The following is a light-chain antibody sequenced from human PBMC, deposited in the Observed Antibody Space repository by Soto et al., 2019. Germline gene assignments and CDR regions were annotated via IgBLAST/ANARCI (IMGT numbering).Light chain of an antibody. CDR2: AAS. CDR3: QQYTYWPRT. Sequence: EIVMTQSPVTLSVSPGERATLXCTASQSVGINLAWYQQKPGQAPSLLIXAASTXATGFQARFSGSGSGTEFTLTISSLQSEELAVYVCQQYTYWPRTFGQGTKVDIK. J-gene: IGKJ1*01. V-gene: IGKV3-15*01. CDR1: QSVGIN.